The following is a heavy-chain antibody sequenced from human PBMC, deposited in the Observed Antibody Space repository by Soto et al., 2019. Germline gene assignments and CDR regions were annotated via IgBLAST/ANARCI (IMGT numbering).Heavy chain of an antibody. V-gene: IGHV1-69*06. CDR2: IIPNFGTT. CDR1: GGTFSSYA. J-gene: IGHJ4*02. Sequence: SVKVSCKASGGTFSSYAISWVRQAPGQGLEWMGWIIPNFGTTNYAQKFQGRVTITADKSTSTAYMELSRLRSDDTAVYYCARDRTHCSGDSCYSGFDYWGPGTLVTVSS. D-gene: IGHD2-15*01. CDR3: ARDRTHCSGDSCYSGFDY.